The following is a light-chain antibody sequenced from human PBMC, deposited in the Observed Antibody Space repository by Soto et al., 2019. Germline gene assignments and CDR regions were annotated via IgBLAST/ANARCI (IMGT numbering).Light chain of an antibody. Sequence: EIVSTQSPGTLSLSPGERATLSCRASQSVSSSYLAWYQHKPGQAPRLLIYGASSRATGIPDRFSGSGSGTDFTLTISRLEPEDFAVYYCQQYGSSPNTFGQGTRLEI. V-gene: IGKV3-20*01. J-gene: IGKJ5*01. CDR3: QQYGSSPNT. CDR1: QSVSSSY. CDR2: GAS.